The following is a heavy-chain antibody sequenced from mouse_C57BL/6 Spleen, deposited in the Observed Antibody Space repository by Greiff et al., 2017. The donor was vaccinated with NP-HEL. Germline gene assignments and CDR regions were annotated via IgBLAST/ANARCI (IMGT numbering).Heavy chain of an antibody. CDR3: ARSGLGRETHYFDY. J-gene: IGHJ2*01. Sequence: QVQLQQPGAELVRPGSSVKLSCKASGYTFTSYWMHWVKQRPIQGLEWIGNIDPSDSETHYNQKFKDKATLTVDKSSSTAYMQLSSLTSEDSAVYYCARSGLGRETHYFDYWGQGTTLTVSS. D-gene: IGHD4-1*01. CDR1: GYTFTSYW. CDR2: IDPSDSET. V-gene: IGHV1-52*01.